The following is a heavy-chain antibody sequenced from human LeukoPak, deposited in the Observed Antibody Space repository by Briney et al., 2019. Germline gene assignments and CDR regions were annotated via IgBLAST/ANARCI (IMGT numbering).Heavy chain of an antibody. D-gene: IGHD5-18*01. CDR1: GYSISSGYY. CDR3: AGTPWIQLYTNYFDY. CDR2: IYHSGST. J-gene: IGHJ4*02. V-gene: IGHV4-38-2*01. Sequence: SETLSLTCAVSGYSISSGYYWGWTRQPPGKGLEWIGSIYHSGSTYYNPSLKSRVTISVDTSKTQFSLKLSSVTAADTAVYYCAGTPWIQLYTNYFDYWGQGTLVTVSS.